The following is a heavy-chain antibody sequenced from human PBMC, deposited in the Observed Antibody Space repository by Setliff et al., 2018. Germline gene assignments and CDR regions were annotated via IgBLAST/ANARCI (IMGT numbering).Heavy chain of an antibody. CDR2: ISSSSSTI. D-gene: IGHD4-17*01. Sequence: GGSLRLSCAASGFTFSSYSMNWVRQAPGKGLEWVSYISSSSSTIYYADSVKGRFTISRDNSRNTLYLHMNSLRGEDSAVYYCAKGRDYGDYYYYYGMDVWGQGTTVTVSS. J-gene: IGHJ6*02. CDR1: GFTFSSYS. CDR3: AKGRDYGDYYYYYGMDV. V-gene: IGHV3-48*01.